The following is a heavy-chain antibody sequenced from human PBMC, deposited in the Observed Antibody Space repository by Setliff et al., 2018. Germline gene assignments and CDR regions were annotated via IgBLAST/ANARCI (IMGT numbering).Heavy chain of an antibody. J-gene: IGHJ6*02. V-gene: IGHV1-8*02. CDR1: GYTFTSYD. CDR2: MNPNSGNT. D-gene: IGHD3-3*01. Sequence: ASVKVSCKASGYTFTSYDINWVRQATGQGLEWMGWMNPNSGNTGYAQKFQGRVTMTRNTSISTAYMELSSLRSEDTAVYYCARDVPFWSGYYTGYYYYYGMDVWGQGTTVTVYS. CDR3: ARDVPFWSGYYTGYYYYYGMDV.